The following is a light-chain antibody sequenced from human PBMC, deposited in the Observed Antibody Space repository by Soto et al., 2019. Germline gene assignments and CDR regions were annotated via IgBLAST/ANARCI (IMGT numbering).Light chain of an antibody. Sequence: QSALTQPASVSGSPGQSITISCTGTSSDVGGYNYVSWYQQHPGKAPKLMIYDVSNRPSGVSNRCSGSKSGNTASLTISGLEAEDEDDYYCSAYTSSGTYVFGTGTKLTVL. V-gene: IGLV2-14*01. CDR3: SAYTSSGTYV. CDR2: DVS. CDR1: SSDVGGYNY. J-gene: IGLJ1*01.